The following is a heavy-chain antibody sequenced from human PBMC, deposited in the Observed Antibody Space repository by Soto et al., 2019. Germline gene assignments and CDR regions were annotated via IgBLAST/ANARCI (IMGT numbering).Heavy chain of an antibody. CDR1: GFTFSSYA. D-gene: IGHD5-18*01. CDR3: AKDPKRGYSYGYFAGVFGY. V-gene: IGHV3-23*01. CDR2: ISGSGGST. Sequence: GGSLRLSCAASGFTFSSYAMSWVRQAPGKGLEWVSAISGSGGSTYYADSVKGRFTISRDNSKNTLYLQMNSLRAEDTAVYYCAKDPKRGYSYGYFAGVFGYWGQGTLVTVSS. J-gene: IGHJ4*02.